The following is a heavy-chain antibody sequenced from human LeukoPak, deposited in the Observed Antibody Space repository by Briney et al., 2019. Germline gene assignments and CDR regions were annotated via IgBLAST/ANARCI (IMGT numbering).Heavy chain of an antibody. CDR1: GGSISSYY. Sequence: PSETLSLTCTVSGGSISSYYWSWIRQPPGKGLEWIGYIYYSGSTNYNPSLKSRVTISVDTSKNQFSLKLSSVTAADTAVYYCARGENYYDGSGYYYPFDYWGQGTLVTVSS. J-gene: IGHJ4*02. CDR2: IYYSGST. D-gene: IGHD3-22*01. CDR3: ARGENYYDGSGYYYPFDY. V-gene: IGHV4-59*01.